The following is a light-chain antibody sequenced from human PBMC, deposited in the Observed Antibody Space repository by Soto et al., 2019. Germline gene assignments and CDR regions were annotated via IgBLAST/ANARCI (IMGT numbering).Light chain of an antibody. J-gene: IGLJ2*01. CDR2: EGS. Sequence: HSALTQPASVSGSPGQSITISCTGTSSDVGSYNLVSRYQQHPGKAPKLMIYEGSKRPSGVSNRFSGSKSGNTASLTISGLQAEDEADYYCCSYAGSSTLVVFGGGTKLTVL. V-gene: IGLV2-23*01. CDR3: CSYAGSSTLVV. CDR1: SSDVGSYNL.